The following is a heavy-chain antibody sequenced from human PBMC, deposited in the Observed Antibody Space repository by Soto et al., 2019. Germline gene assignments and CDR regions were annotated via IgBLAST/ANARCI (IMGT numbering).Heavy chain of an antibody. D-gene: IGHD3-16*01. J-gene: IGHJ6*02. V-gene: IGHV3-23*01. CDR1: GFTFSSYA. Sequence: EVQLLESGAGLVQPGGSLRLSRAASGFTFSSYAMSWVREAPGKGLEWVSAISGSGGSTYYADSVKGRFTISRDNSKNTLYLQMNSLRAEDTAVYYCAKCGGEYYYYGMEVWGQGTTVTVSS. CDR3: AKCGGEYYYYGMEV. CDR2: ISGSGGST.